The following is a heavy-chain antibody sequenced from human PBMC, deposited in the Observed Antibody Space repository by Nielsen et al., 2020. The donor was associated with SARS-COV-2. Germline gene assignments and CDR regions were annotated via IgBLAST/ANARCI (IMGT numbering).Heavy chain of an antibody. J-gene: IGHJ5*02. V-gene: IGHV4-30-4*01. CDR2: IYYSGST. Sequence: WIRQPPGKGLEWIGYIYYSGSTYYNPSLKSQVTISVDTSKNQFSLKLSSVTAADTAVYYCASSLGYCSSTSCYAGMSWFDPWGQGTLVTVSS. CDR3: ASSLGYCSSTSCYAGMSWFDP. D-gene: IGHD2-2*01.